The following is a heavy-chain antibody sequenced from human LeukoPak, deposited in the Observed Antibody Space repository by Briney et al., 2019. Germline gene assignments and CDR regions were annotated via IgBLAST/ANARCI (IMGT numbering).Heavy chain of an antibody. V-gene: IGHV3-30-3*01. J-gene: IGHJ4*02. D-gene: IGHD6-19*01. CDR2: ISYDGSNK. CDR3: AKDLGWSYFDY. Sequence: PGRSLRLSCAASGFTFSSYVMHWVRQAPGKGLEWVAVISYDGSNKYYADSVKGRFTISRDNSKNTLYLQMNSLRAEDTAVYYCAKDLGWSYFDYWGQGTLVTVSS. CDR1: GFTFSSYV.